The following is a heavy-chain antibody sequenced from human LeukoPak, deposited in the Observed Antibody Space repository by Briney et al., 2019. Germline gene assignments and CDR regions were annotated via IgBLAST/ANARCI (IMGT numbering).Heavy chain of an antibody. D-gene: IGHD6-13*01. V-gene: IGHV2-5*02. CDR3: AHIPLKFNSSSWYWGWFDP. J-gene: IGHJ5*02. CDR1: GFSLSTSGVG. Sequence: SGPTLVKPTQTLTLTCTFSGFSLSTSGVGVGWIRQPPGKALEWLALIYWDDDKRYSPSLKSRLTITKDTSKNQVVLTMTNMDPVDTATYYCAHIPLKFNSSSWYWGWFDPWGQGTLVTVSS. CDR2: IYWDDDK.